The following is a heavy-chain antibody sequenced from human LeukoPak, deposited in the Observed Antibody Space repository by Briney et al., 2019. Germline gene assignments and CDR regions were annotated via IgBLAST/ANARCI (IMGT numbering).Heavy chain of an antibody. V-gene: IGHV3-53*01. D-gene: IGHD6-6*01. Sequence: GGSLRLSCAASGFTVSSNYMSWVRQAPGKGLEWVSVIYSGGSTYYADSVKGRFTISRDNSKNTLYLQMNSRRAEDTAVYYCARAIVRYYGIDVWGEGTTVTVSS. CDR2: IYSGGST. CDR1: GFTVSSNY. J-gene: IGHJ6*04. CDR3: ARAIVRYYGIDV.